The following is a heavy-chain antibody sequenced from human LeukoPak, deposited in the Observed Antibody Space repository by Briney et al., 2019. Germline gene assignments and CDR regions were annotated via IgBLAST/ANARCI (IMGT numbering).Heavy chain of an antibody. CDR1: GGSISSSSYY. J-gene: IGHJ4*02. V-gene: IGHV4-39*07. CDR3: ARGSSSWYFAL. CDR2: IYYSGST. Sequence: SETLSLTCTVSGGSISSSSYYWGWIRQPPGKGLEWIGSIYYSGSTYYNPSLKSRVTISVDTSKNQFSLKLSSVTAADTAVYYCARGSSSWYFALWGQGTLVTVSS. D-gene: IGHD6-13*01.